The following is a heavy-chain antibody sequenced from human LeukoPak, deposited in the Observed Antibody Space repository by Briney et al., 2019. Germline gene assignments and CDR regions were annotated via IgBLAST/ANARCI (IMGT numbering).Heavy chain of an antibody. CDR3: ARVSSSWYGYYYYYMDV. V-gene: IGHV1-18*01. Sequence: ATVKVSCKASGYTFTSYGISWVRQAPGQGLEWMGWISAYNGNTNYAQKLQGRVTMTTDTSTSTAYMELRSLRSDDTAVYYCARVSSSWYGYYYYYMDVWGKGTTVTVSS. J-gene: IGHJ6*03. CDR2: ISAYNGNT. CDR1: GYTFTSYG. D-gene: IGHD6-13*01.